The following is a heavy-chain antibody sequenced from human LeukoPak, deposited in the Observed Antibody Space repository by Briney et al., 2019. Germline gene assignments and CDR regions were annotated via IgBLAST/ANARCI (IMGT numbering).Heavy chain of an antibody. J-gene: IGHJ5*02. V-gene: IGHV4-59*01. CDR3: ARDYYGSGSPGWFDP. Sequence: SETLSLTCAVSGGSISYYYWTWIRQPPGKGLEWIGYIYYSGSTNYNPSLKSRVTISVDTSKNQFSLKLSSVTAADTAVYYCARDYYGSGSPGWFDPWGQGTLVTVSS. CDR2: IYYSGST. CDR1: GGSISYYY. D-gene: IGHD3-10*01.